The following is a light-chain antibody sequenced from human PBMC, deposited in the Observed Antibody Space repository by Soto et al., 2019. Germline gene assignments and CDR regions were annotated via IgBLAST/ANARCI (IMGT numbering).Light chain of an antibody. CDR1: SSDVGGYNY. J-gene: IGLJ1*01. CDR2: DVS. V-gene: IGLV2-14*01. CDR3: SSYTSSSTYV. Sequence: QSALTQPASVSASPGQSITISCTGTSSDVGGYNYVSWYQQHPGKALKVMIYDVSNRPSGVSNRFSGSKSGNTAFLIIFGLQAEDEADYYCSSYTSSSTYVFGTGTKVTVL.